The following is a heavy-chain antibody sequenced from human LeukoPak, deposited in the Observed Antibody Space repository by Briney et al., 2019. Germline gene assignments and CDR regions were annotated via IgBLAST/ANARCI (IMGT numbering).Heavy chain of an antibody. CDR3: ARLDNWEHDY. V-gene: IGHV3-7*01. J-gene: IGHJ4*02. CDR1: GFTFSSYW. D-gene: IGHD1-1*01. Sequence: PGGSLRLSCAASGFTFSSYWMSWVRQAPGKGLEWVANIKQDGSQKNYVDSVKGRFTVSRDNAKNSLYLQMNSPRAEDTAVYFCARLDNWEHDYWGQGTLVTVSS. CDR2: IKQDGSQK.